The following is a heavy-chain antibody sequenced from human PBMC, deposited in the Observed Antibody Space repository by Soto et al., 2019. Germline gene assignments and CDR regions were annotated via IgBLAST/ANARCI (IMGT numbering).Heavy chain of an antibody. Sequence: LSLTCTVSGGSISSYYWSWIRQPPGKGLEWIGYIYYSGSTNYNPSLKSRVTISVDTSKNQFSLKLSSVTAADTAVYYCASAHFLSSSWSPGWFDPWGQGTLVTVSS. CDR3: ASAHFLSSSWSPGWFDP. J-gene: IGHJ5*02. V-gene: IGHV4-59*08. CDR2: IYYSGST. CDR1: GGSISSYY. D-gene: IGHD6-13*01.